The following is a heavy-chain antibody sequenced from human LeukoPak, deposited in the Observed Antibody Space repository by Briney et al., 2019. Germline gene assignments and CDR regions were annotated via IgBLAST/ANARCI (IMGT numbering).Heavy chain of an antibody. V-gene: IGHV4-38-2*02. J-gene: IGHJ4*02. CDR1: GYSISNAYY. D-gene: IGHD6-19*01. Sequence: SETLSLTCRVSGYSISNAYYWGWIRQPPGKGLEWIGSIYYSGSIFYNPSLKSRVTISIDTSKNHFSLKLSSVTAADTAVYYCARDDTGYSSGWSKDFDYWGQGTLVTVSS. CDR2: IYYSGSI. CDR3: ARDDTGYSSGWSKDFDY.